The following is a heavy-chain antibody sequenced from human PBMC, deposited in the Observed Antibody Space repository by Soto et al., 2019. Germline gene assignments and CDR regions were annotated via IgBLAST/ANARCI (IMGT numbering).Heavy chain of an antibody. Sequence: GVSVKVSCKASGGTFSSYAISWARQAPGQGLEWMGGIIPIFGTANYAQKFQGRVTITADESTSTAYMELSSLRSEDTAVYYCARARGYYDSSGYPVYHGMDVWGQGTTVTVSS. V-gene: IGHV1-69*13. D-gene: IGHD3-22*01. J-gene: IGHJ6*02. CDR3: ARARGYYDSSGYPVYHGMDV. CDR1: GGTFSSYA. CDR2: IIPIFGTA.